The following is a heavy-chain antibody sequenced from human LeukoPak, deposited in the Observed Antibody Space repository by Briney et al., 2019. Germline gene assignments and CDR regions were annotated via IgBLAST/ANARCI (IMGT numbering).Heavy chain of an antibody. V-gene: IGHV3-23*01. D-gene: IGHD3-9*01. Sequence: GGSLRLSCAASGFTFSSYAMSWVRQAPGKGLEWVSAISGSGGSTYYADSVKGRFTISRDNSKNTLYLQVNSLRAEDTAVYYCAKKIYDILTGYQNPDYWGQGTLVTVSS. CDR1: GFTFSSYA. J-gene: IGHJ4*02. CDR3: AKKIYDILTGYQNPDY. CDR2: ISGSGGST.